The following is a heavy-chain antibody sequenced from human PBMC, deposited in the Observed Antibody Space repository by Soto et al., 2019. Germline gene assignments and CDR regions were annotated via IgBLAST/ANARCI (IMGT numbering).Heavy chain of an antibody. V-gene: IGHV3-21*01. Sequence: PGGSLRLSCAASGFTFSSYSMNWVRQAPGKGLEWVSSISSSSSYIYYADSVKGRFTISRDNAKNSLYLQMNSLRAEDTAVYYCARDRGGYCSSTSCSLPYYFDYWGKG. CDR3: ARDRGGYCSSTSCSLPYYFDY. D-gene: IGHD2-2*01. CDR1: GFTFSSYS. CDR2: ISSSSSYI. J-gene: IGHJ4*02.